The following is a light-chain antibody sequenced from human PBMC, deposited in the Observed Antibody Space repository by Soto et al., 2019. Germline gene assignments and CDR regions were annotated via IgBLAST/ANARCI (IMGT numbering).Light chain of an antibody. Sequence: QSALTQPASVSGSPGQAITSSCTGTSSDVGSYNLVSWYQQHPGKAPKLMIFEGSKRPSGVSNRFSASKSGTTASLTISGLQAEDEADYSCCSYAGSTTFYVFGGGTKVTVL. V-gene: IGLV2-23*01. CDR1: SSDVGSYNL. CDR3: CSYAGSTTFYV. J-gene: IGLJ1*01. CDR2: EGS.